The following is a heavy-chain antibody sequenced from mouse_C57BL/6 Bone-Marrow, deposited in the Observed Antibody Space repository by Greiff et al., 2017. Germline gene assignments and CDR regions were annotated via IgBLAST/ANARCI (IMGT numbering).Heavy chain of an antibody. D-gene: IGHD2-3*01. CDR3: ARNDGLYYFDY. Sequence: EVQLQQSGPELVKPGASVKISCKASGYTFTEYYMNWVKQSHGKSLEWIGDINPNNGGTSYNQKFKGKATLTVDKSSSTAYMELRSLTSEDSAVYYCARNDGLYYFDYWGQGTTLTVSS. CDR1: GYTFTEYY. CDR2: INPNNGGT. V-gene: IGHV1-26*01. J-gene: IGHJ2*01.